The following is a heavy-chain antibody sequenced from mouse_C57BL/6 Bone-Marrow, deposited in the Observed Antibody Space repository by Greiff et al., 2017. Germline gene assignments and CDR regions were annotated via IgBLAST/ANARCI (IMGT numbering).Heavy chain of an antibody. CDR1: GYSITSGYY. V-gene: IGHV3-6*01. J-gene: IGHJ4*01. D-gene: IGHD2-4*01. CDR3: AKRLRGYYAMDY. CDR2: ISYDGSN. Sequence: EVKLVESGPGLVKPSQSLSLTCSVTGYSITSGYYWNWIRQFPGNKLEWMGYISYDGSNNYNPSLKNRISITRDTSKNQFFLKLNSVTTEDTATYYCAKRLRGYYAMDYWGQGTSVTVSS.